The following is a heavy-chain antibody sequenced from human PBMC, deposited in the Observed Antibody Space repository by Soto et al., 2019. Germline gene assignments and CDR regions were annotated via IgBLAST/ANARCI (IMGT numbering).Heavy chain of an antibody. D-gene: IGHD3-3*01. CDR2: ISASGDST. CDR3: AKTPLTILPGIFWFDP. CDR1: ACTFNCYH. J-gene: IGHJ5*02. Sequence: GVSLRLYCASSACTFNCYHMSWFRQSPGKGLEWVSAISASGDSTYYADAVKGRFTISRDNSKNTLYLEMNSLRAEDTALYYCAKTPLTILPGIFWFDPWGQGTLVTVS. V-gene: IGHV3-23*01.